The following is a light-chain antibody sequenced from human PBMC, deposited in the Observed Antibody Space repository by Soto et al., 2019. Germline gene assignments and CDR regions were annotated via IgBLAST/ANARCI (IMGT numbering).Light chain of an antibody. J-gene: IGKJ4*01. V-gene: IGKV1-6*01. CDR1: QGIRND. Sequence: AIEMTQSPSSLSASVGDRVTITCRASQGIRNDLGWYQQKPGKAPKLLIYAAYSLQSGVPSRFSGSGSGTDLTLTISSLQPEDFATYYCLQDYKYPLTFGGGTKVEIK. CDR2: AAY. CDR3: LQDYKYPLT.